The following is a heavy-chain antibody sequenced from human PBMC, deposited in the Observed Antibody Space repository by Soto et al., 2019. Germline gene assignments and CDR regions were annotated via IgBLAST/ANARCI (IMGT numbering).Heavy chain of an antibody. Sequence: PGGSLRISSAASGVTFCSYSMNWVRQAPGKGLEWVSSISSSSSYIYYADSVKGRFTISRDNAKNSLYLQMNSLRAEDTAVYYCARQPSNGQWYVWGQGTTVTVYS. CDR2: ISSSSSYI. CDR1: GVTFCSYS. CDR3: ARQPSNGQWYV. D-gene: IGHD6-19*01. J-gene: IGHJ6*02. V-gene: IGHV3-21*01.